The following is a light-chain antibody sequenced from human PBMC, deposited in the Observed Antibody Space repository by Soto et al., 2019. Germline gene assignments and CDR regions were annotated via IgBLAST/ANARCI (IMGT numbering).Light chain of an antibody. J-gene: IGKJ2*01. CDR3: QQYGTSPYT. V-gene: IGKV3-20*01. CDR2: GAS. Sequence: EIVLTQSPGTLSLSPGERVTLSCRASQSVSNSYLAWHQQKPGQAPRLLIYGASSRPTGIPDRFSGSGSGTDFTLTISRLETEDSAVYYCQQYGTSPYTFGQGTKLEI. CDR1: QSVSNSY.